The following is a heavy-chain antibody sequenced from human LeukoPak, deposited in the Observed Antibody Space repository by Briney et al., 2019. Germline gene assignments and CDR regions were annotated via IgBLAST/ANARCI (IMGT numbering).Heavy chain of an antibody. V-gene: IGHV3-66*01. Sequence: GGSLRLSCAASEFSVGSNYMTWVRQAPGKGLEWVSLIYSGGSTYYADSVKGRFTISRDNSKNTLYLQMNSLRAEDTAVYYCARRGRAAHAFDIWGQGTMVTVSS. J-gene: IGHJ3*02. CDR2: IYSGGST. CDR3: ARRGRAAHAFDI. D-gene: IGHD6-6*01. CDR1: EFSVGSNY.